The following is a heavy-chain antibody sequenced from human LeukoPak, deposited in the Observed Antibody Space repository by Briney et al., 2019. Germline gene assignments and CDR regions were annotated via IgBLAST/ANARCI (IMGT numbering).Heavy chain of an antibody. J-gene: IGHJ5*02. CDR3: VRYSGYDTLCDS. V-gene: IGHV4-39*01. Sequence: SETLSLTCTVSGGSISSSSYYWGWIRQPPGKGLEWFGSIYYSGSTYYNPSLKSRVTISVDTSKNQFSLKLSSVPVADTAVYYCVRYSGYDTLCDSWGQGTIVTVSS. D-gene: IGHD5-12*01. CDR1: GGSISSSSYY. CDR2: IYYSGST.